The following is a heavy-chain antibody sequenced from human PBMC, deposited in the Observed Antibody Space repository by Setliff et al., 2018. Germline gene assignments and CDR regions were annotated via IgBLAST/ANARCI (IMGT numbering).Heavy chain of an antibody. V-gene: IGHV2-26*01. D-gene: IGHD3-10*01. CDR3: AHKAIPSEGSTFVY. CDR1: GFSLSNARMG. Sequence: GSGPTLVNPTETLTLTCTVSGFSLSNARMGVSWIRQPPGKALEWLAHIFSNDEKSYSTSLKSRLTISKDTSKSQVVLTMTNMDPVDTATYYCAHKAIPSEGSTFVYWGQGKLVTVSS. CDR2: IFSNDEK. J-gene: IGHJ4*02.